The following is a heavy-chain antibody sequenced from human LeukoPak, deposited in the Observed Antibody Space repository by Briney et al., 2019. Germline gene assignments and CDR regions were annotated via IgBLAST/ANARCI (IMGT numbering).Heavy chain of an antibody. CDR3: ARAGLFHGY. CDR1: GFTFSTYA. CDR2: IRNDAGGA. Sequence: PGGSLRLSCSASGFTFSTYAMTWVRQAPGKGLEWVSSIRNDAGGAFYPQSVKGRFTISRDNAKNSLYLQMNSLRAEDTAVYYCARAGLFHGYWGQGTLVTVSS. V-gene: IGHV3-23*01. D-gene: IGHD2-21*01. J-gene: IGHJ4*02.